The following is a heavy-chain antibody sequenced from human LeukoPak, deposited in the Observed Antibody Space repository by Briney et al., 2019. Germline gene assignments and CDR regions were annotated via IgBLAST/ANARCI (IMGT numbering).Heavy chain of an antibody. V-gene: IGHV3-30*04. CDR2: ISYDGSNK. D-gene: IGHD6-19*01. CDR3: ARVRRSSGWYVFEGDY. CDR1: GFTFSSYA. J-gene: IGHJ4*02. Sequence: GGSLRLSCAASGFTFSSYAMHWVRQAPGKGLEWVAVISYDGSNKYYADSVKGRFTISRDNSKNMLYLQMNSLRAEDTAVYYCARVRRSSGWYVFEGDYWGQGTLVTVSS.